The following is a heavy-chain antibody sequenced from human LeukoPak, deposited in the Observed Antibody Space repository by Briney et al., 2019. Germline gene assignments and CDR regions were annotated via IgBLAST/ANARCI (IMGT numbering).Heavy chain of an antibody. Sequence: GGSLRLSCAASGFTFSSYSMNWVRQAPGKGLEWVSSISSSGSYISYPDSVKGRFTISRDNAKNTLFLQMNSLRAEDTAVYYCARVGCRGGSCSSRGDYYYGMDVWGQGTTVTVSS. CDR2: ISSSGSYI. J-gene: IGHJ6*02. D-gene: IGHD2-15*01. CDR1: GFTFSSYS. CDR3: ARVGCRGGSCSSRGDYYYGMDV. V-gene: IGHV3-21*01.